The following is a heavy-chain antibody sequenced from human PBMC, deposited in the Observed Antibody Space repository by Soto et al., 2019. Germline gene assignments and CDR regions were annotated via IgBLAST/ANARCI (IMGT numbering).Heavy chain of an antibody. Sequence: ALVNLSCKASGYTITIYLISWVRQAPEQGLEWMGWISAYNGNTNYAQKLQGRVTMTTDTSTSTAYMELRSLRSDDTAVYYCARDFIGNWFDPCGQGTLVTVSS. CDR2: ISAYNGNT. V-gene: IGHV1-18*01. J-gene: IGHJ5*02. CDR3: ARDFIGNWFDP. CDR1: GYTITIYL.